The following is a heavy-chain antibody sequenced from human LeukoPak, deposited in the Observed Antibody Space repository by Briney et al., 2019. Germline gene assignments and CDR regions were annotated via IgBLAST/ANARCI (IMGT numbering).Heavy chain of an antibody. D-gene: IGHD4-17*01. CDR2: VYTTGSL. V-gene: IGHV4-61*02. CDR1: GGSITSDVHY. J-gene: IGHJ2*01. CDR3: ARGTKSPRTTVLTSFWYFDL. Sequence: PSETLSLTCTVSGGSITSDVHYWNWIRQSAEKGLGWIGRVYTTGSLDYNPSLKSRVTISIDTSSNHFSLMMDSVTTTDTAVYYCARGTKSPRTTVLTSFWYFDLWGRGTLVTVSS.